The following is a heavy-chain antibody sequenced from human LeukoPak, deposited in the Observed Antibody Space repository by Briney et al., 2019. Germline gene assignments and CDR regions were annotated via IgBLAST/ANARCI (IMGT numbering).Heavy chain of an antibody. CDR3: ARDRDSSSWPYYFDY. Sequence: QTLSLSGAIGGDSGSNNMAGLNWIRQSPSRGLEWLGRTCYRSKWYNDYSASVRSRIRINPDTSKNRCSLELNSVTPEDTAVYYCARDRDSSSWPYYFDYWGQGTLVTVSS. CDR1: GDSGSNNMAG. J-gene: IGHJ4*02. D-gene: IGHD6-13*01. V-gene: IGHV6-1*01. CDR2: TCYRSKWYN.